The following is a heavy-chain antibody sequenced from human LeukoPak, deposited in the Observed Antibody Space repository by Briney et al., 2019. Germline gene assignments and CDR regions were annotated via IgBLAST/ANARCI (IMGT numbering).Heavy chain of an antibody. CDR1: GFTFSSYW. D-gene: IGHD4-17*01. CDR3: ARDNANYGDYDIHYFDY. Sequence: GGSLRLPCAASGFTFSSYWMSWVRQAPGKGLEWVANIKQDGSEKYYVDSVKGRFTISRDNAKNSLYLQMNSLRAEDTAVYYCARDNANYGDYDIHYFDYWGQGTLVTVSS. CDR2: IKQDGSEK. J-gene: IGHJ4*02. V-gene: IGHV3-7*01.